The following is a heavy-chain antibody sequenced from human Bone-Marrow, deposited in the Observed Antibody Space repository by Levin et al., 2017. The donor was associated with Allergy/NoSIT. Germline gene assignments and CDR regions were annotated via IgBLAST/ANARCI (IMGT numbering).Heavy chain of an antibody. V-gene: IGHV3-23*01. CDR2: ISGSGGGT. Sequence: ETLSLTCAASGFTFSSYAMSWVRQAPGKGLEWVSLISGSGGGTYSADSVKGRFIISRDNSKNTLDLQMNSLRAEDTAVYYCAKELYGSGSGIYYYGMDVWGQGTTVTVSS. J-gene: IGHJ6*02. CDR3: AKELYGSGSGIYYYGMDV. CDR1: GFTFSSYA. D-gene: IGHD3-10*01.